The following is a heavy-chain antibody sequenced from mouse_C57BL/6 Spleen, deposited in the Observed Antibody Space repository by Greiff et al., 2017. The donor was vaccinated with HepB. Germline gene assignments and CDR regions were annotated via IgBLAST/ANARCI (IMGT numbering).Heavy chain of an antibody. Sequence: VHVKQSGAELVKPGASVKLSCTASGFNIKDYYMHWVKQRTEQGLEWIGRIDPEDGETKYAPKFQGKATITADTSSNTAYLQLSSLTSEDTAVYYCARCRRWLPEIAMDDWGQGTSVTVSS. CDR2: IDPEDGET. CDR3: ARCRRWLPEIAMDD. V-gene: IGHV14-2*01. CDR1: GFNIKDYY. J-gene: IGHJ4*01. D-gene: IGHD2-3*01.